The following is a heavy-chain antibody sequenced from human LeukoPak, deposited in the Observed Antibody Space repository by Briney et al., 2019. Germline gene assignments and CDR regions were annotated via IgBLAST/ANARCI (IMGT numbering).Heavy chain of an antibody. V-gene: IGHV4-31*03. D-gene: IGHD3-22*01. CDR2: IYYSGST. CDR3: AGTNYYDSSDAFDI. J-gene: IGHJ3*02. Sequence: PSETLSLTCTVSGGSISRGGYYWSWIRQHPGKGLEWIGYIYYSGSTYYNPSLKSRVTISVDTSKNQFSLKLSSVTAADTAVYYCAGTNYYDSSDAFDIWGQGTMVTVSS. CDR1: GGSISRGGYY.